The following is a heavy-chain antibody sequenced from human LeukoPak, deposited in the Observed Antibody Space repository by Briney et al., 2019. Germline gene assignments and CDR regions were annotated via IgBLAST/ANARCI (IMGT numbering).Heavy chain of an antibody. V-gene: IGHV3-11*06. CDR1: GFTFSDYY. CDR3: ARDSLRQYSSGWGIFDY. D-gene: IGHD6-19*01. CDR2: ISSSSSYI. Sequence: AGGSLRLSCAASGFTFSDYYMSWIRQAPGKGLEWVSSISSSSSYIYYADSVKGRFTISRDNAKNSLYLQMNSLRAEDTAVYYCARDSLRQYSSGWGIFDYWGQGTLVTVSS. J-gene: IGHJ4*02.